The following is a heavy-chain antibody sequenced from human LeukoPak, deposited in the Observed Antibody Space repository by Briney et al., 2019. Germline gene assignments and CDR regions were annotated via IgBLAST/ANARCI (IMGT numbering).Heavy chain of an antibody. CDR1: GFIFSSYA. Sequence: GGSLRLSCAAPGFIFSSYAMSWVRQAPGKGLEWVSGISTSGDTTSYADSVRGRFTISRDNPRNMLYMQMSSLTDEDTAVYYCAIMHRYYDGSGYWVHWGQGALVTVSS. CDR3: AIMHRYYDGSGYWVH. V-gene: IGHV3-23*01. CDR2: ISTSGDTT. J-gene: IGHJ4*02. D-gene: IGHD3-22*01.